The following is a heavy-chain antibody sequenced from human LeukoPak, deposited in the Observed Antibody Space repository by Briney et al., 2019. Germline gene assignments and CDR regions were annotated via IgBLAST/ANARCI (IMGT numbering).Heavy chain of an antibody. CDR2: ISWNSGSI. CDR3: ARDPTYCSGGSCYSFWFDY. CDR1: GFTFDDYA. V-gene: IGHV3-9*01. Sequence: QSGGSLRLSCAASGFTFDDYAMHWVRQAPGKGLEWVSGISWNSGSIDYADSVKGRFTISRDNAKNSLYLQMNSLRAEDTALYYCARDPTYCSGGSCYSFWFDYWGQGTLVTVSS. J-gene: IGHJ4*02. D-gene: IGHD2-15*01.